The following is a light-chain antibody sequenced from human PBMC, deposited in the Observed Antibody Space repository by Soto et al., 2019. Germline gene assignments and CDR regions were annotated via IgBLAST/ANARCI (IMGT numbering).Light chain of an antibody. J-gene: IGLJ1*01. Sequence: QSALTQPASVSGSPGQSITISCVGTSGDIGDYNYVSWYQQHPGKVPNVIIYDVSNRPSGVSYRFSGTKSGNTASLTVSGLQAEDEADYYCCSYPRSGTLIFGTGTKLTVL. CDR3: CSYPRSGTLI. V-gene: IGLV2-14*01. CDR2: DVS. CDR1: SGDIGDYNY.